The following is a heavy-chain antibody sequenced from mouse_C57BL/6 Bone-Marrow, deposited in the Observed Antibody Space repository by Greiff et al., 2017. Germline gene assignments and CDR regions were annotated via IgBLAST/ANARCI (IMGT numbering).Heavy chain of an antibody. V-gene: IGHV7-3*01. CDR2: IRNKANGYTT. Sequence: EVKLMESGGGLVQPGGSLSLSCAASGFTFTDYYMSWVRQPPGKALEWLGFIRNKANGYTTEYSASVKGRFTISRDNSQSILYLQMNALRAEDSATYYCASYSIYYYGSSLYYFDYWGQGTTLTVSS. J-gene: IGHJ2*01. D-gene: IGHD1-1*01. CDR3: ASYSIYYYGSSLYYFDY. CDR1: GFTFTDYY.